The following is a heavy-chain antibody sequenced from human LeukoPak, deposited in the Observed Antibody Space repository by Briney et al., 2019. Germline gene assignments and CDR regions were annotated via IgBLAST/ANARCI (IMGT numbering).Heavy chain of an antibody. D-gene: IGHD3-22*01. V-gene: IGHV3-7*01. Sequence: GGSLRLSCAASGFTFSSYWMSWVRQAPGKGLEWVANIKQDGSEKYYVDSVKGRFTISRDNAKNSLYLQMNSLRAEDTAVYYCARDVGWGGLYDSSGSDAFDIWGQGTMVTVSS. CDR3: ARDVGWGGLYDSSGSDAFDI. CDR1: GFTFSSYW. CDR2: IKQDGSEK. J-gene: IGHJ3*02.